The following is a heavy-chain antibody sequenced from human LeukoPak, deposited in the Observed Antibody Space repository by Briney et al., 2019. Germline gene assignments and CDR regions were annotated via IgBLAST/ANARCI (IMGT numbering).Heavy chain of an antibody. V-gene: IGHV3-21*01. D-gene: IGHD3-10*02. Sequence: GGSLRLSCAASGFTFSSYSMKWVRQAPGKGLEWVSFISSSSSYIYYADSVKGRFTISRDNAKNSLYLQMKSLRAEDTAVYYCARGTMFPYYFDYWGQGTLVTVSS. CDR2: ISSSSSYI. CDR1: GFTFSSYS. CDR3: ARGTMFPYYFDY. J-gene: IGHJ4*02.